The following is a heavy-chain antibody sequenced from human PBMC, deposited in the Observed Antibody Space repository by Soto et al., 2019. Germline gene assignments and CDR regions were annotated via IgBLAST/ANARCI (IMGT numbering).Heavy chain of an antibody. V-gene: IGHV1-69*13. CDR1: GGTFSSYA. CDR2: IIPIFGTA. D-gene: IGHD3-16*01. CDR3: ASGATRFGGGMDV. Sequence: SVKVSCKASGGTFSSYAISWVRQAPGQGLEWMGGIIPIFGTANYAQRFQGRVTITADESTSTAYMELSSLRSEDTAVYYCASGATRFGGGMDVCGQGTTVTVSS. J-gene: IGHJ6*02.